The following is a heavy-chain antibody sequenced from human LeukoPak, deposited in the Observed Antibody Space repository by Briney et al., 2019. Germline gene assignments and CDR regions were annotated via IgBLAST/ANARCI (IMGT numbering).Heavy chain of an antibody. V-gene: IGHV3-23*01. Sequence: GGTLRLSCAASGFTFNTYGMSWVRQAPGKGLEWVSGISGSGGATYYADSVKGRFTVSRDDPHNTLYLQMNSVRAEDTAVYYCARGRYGGYFDCWGQGTLVTVSS. CDR2: ISGSGGAT. CDR3: ARGRYGGYFDC. J-gene: IGHJ4*02. D-gene: IGHD4-23*01. CDR1: GFTFNTYG.